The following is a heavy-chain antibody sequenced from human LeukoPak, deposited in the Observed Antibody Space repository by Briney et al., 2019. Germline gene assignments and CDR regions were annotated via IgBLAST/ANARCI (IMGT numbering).Heavy chain of an antibody. D-gene: IGHD6-13*01. Sequence: ASVKVSCKASGYTFTSYGISWVRQAPGQGLEWMGWISAYNGNTNYAQKLQGRVTMTTDTSTSTAYMELRSLRSDDTAAYYCARDSGSSWTGTFDYWGQGTLVTVSS. CDR3: ARDSGSSWTGTFDY. CDR2: ISAYNGNT. J-gene: IGHJ4*02. CDR1: GYTFTSYG. V-gene: IGHV1-18*01.